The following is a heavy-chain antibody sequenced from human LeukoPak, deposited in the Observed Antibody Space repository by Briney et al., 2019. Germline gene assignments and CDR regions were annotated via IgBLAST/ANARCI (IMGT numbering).Heavy chain of an antibody. Sequence: SETLSLTCAVYGGSFSGYYWSWIRQPPGKGLEWIGEINHSGSTNYNPSLKSRVTISVDTSKNQLSLRLSSVTAADTAVYYCARVLEGSSGQHWYFDLWGRGTLVTVSS. D-gene: IGHD6-19*01. CDR1: GGSFSGYY. J-gene: IGHJ2*01. CDR3: ARVLEGSSGQHWYFDL. V-gene: IGHV4-34*01. CDR2: INHSGST.